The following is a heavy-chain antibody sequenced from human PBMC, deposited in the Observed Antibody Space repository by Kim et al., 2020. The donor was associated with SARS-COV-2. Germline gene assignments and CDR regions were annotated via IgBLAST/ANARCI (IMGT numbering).Heavy chain of an antibody. J-gene: IGHJ5*02. CDR2: ISAYNGNT. D-gene: IGHD2-15*01. CDR3: ARGSRWPKSQNYNWFDP. V-gene: IGHV1-18*01. CDR1: GYTFTSYG. Sequence: ASVKVSCKASGYTFTSYGISWVRQAPGQGLEWMGWISAYNGNTNYAQKLQGRVTMTTDTSTSTAYMELRSLRSDDTAVYYCARGSRWPKSQNYNWFDPWGQGTLVTVSS.